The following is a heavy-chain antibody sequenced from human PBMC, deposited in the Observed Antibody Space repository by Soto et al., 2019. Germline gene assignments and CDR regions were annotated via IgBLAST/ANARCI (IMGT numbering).Heavy chain of an antibody. V-gene: IGHV3-33*01. CDR2: IWYDGSNK. CDR3: ARQGLPGPLDY. D-gene: IGHD6-19*01. J-gene: IGHJ4*02. CDR1: GFTFSSYG. Sequence: QVQLVESGGGVVQPGRSLRLSCAASGFTFSSYGMHWVRQAPGKGLEWVAVIWYDGSNKYYADSVKGRFTISRDNSKNTLYLQMNSLRDEDTAVYFCARQGLPGPLDYWGQGTLVTVSS.